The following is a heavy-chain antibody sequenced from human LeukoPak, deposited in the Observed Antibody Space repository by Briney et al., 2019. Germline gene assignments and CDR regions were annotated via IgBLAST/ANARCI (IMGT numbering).Heavy chain of an antibody. J-gene: IGHJ3*02. Sequence: SQTLSLTCAISGDSVSSNSAAWNWIRQSPSRGLEWLGRTYYRSKWYNDYAVFVKSRITINPDTSKNQFSLQLNSVTPEDTAVYCARDPDPFSRLSVFDIWGQGTMVTVSS. CDR1: GDSVSSNSAA. CDR3: ARDPDPFSRLSVFDI. CDR2: TYYRSKWYN. V-gene: IGHV6-1*01. D-gene: IGHD3-16*02.